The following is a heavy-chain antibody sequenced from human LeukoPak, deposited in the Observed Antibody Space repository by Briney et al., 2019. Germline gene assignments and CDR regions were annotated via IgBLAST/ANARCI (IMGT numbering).Heavy chain of an antibody. Sequence: GGSLRLSCVTSGFTFGSFEMSWVRQAPGKGLEWISYISSGGSSTYYADSVKGRFTISRDSATKTLYLQMNSLGGDDTALYYCARPRNTLRGGPFDSWGKGTLVTVSS. CDR3: ARPRNTLRGGPFDS. CDR2: ISSGGSST. CDR1: GFTFGSFE. V-gene: IGHV3-48*03. D-gene: IGHD3-10*01. J-gene: IGHJ4*02.